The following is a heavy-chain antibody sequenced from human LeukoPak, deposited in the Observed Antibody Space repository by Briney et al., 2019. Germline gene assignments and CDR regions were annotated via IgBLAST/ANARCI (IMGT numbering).Heavy chain of an antibody. Sequence: PSETLSLTCTVSGGSVSSGSYYWGWIRQPPGKGLEWIGSIYYSGSTYYNPSLKSRVTISVDTSKNQFSLKLSSVTAADTAVYYCARYCTNGVCYHSDDAFDIWGQGTMVTVSS. CDR1: GGSVSSGSYY. CDR3: ARYCTNGVCYHSDDAFDI. D-gene: IGHD2-8*01. V-gene: IGHV4-39*07. J-gene: IGHJ3*02. CDR2: IYYSGST.